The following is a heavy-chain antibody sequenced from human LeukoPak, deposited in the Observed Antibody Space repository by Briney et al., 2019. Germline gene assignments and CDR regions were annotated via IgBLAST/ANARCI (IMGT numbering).Heavy chain of an antibody. V-gene: IGHV4-34*01. CDR3: ASGLSPQYPGNWFDP. D-gene: IGHD2-2*01. J-gene: IGHJ5*02. CDR1: GGSFSGYY. CDR2: INHSGST. Sequence: SETLSLTCAVYGGSFSGYYWSWIRQPPGKGLEWIGEINHSGSTNYNPSLKSRVTISVDTSKNQFSLKLSSVTAADTAVYYCASGLSPQYPGNWFDPWGQGTLVTVSS.